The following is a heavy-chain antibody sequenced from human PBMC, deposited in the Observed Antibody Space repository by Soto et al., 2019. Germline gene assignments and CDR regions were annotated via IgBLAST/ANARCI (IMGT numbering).Heavy chain of an antibody. CDR3: ARDKEVLWFGELSYGMDV. CDR2: ISAYNGNT. V-gene: IGHV1-18*01. J-gene: IGHJ6*02. CDR1: GYTFTSYG. D-gene: IGHD3-10*01. Sequence: ASVKVSCKASGYTFTSYGISWVRQDPGQGLEGMGWISAYNGNTNYAQKLQGRVTMTTDTSTSTAYMELRSLRSDDTAVYYCARDKEVLWFGELSYGMDVWGQGTTVTVSS.